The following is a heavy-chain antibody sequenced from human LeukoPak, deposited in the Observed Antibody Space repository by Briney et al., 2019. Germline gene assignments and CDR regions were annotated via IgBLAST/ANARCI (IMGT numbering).Heavy chain of an antibody. J-gene: IGHJ4*02. CDR1: GFTFSTYS. V-gene: IGHV3-21*01. CDR3: ARTEGRNYPFDY. D-gene: IGHD1-7*01. CDR2: ISSSSNYI. Sequence: PGGSLRLSCAASGFTFSTYSMNWVRQAPGKGLEWVSSISSSSNYIDYADSVKGRFTISRDNAKNSLYLQMNSLRAEETAVYYCARTEGRNYPFDYWGQGTLVTVSS.